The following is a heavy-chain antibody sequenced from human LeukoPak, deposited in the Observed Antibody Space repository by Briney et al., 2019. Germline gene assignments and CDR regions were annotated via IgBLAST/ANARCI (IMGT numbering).Heavy chain of an antibody. CDR3: ARNAAHEYYFDY. Sequence: SETLSLTCSVSGGSISSTNWWSWVRQPPGRGLEWIGETSHRGSTNYNPSLKSRVTISVDKSKNQFSLKLSSVTAADTAVYYCARNAAHEYYFDYWGQGTLVTVSS. CDR2: TSHRGST. J-gene: IGHJ4*02. CDR1: GGSISSTNW. D-gene: IGHD2-15*01. V-gene: IGHV4-4*02.